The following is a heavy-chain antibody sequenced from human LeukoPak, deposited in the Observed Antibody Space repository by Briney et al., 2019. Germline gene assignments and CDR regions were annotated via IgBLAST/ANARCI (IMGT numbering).Heavy chain of an antibody. CDR1: GFIFSSYS. V-gene: IGHV3-21*01. D-gene: IGHD5-12*01. Sequence: GGSLRLSCAASGFIFSSYSMNWVRQAPGKGLEWVSSISSSSSYIYYADSVKGRFTISRDNAKNSLYLQMNSLRAEDTAVYYCARGVATIGSDYWGQGTLVTVSS. CDR2: ISSSSSYI. J-gene: IGHJ4*02. CDR3: ARGVATIGSDY.